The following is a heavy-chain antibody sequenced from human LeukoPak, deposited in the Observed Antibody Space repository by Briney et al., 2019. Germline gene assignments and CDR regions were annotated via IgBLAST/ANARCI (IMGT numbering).Heavy chain of an antibody. CDR1: GDTLSQLT. V-gene: IGHV1-24*01. CDR2: FDPEYGEK. CDR3: AKGSGSYLSPLYYFDY. J-gene: IGHJ4*02. Sequence: GASVKASCKISGDTLSQLTIHWVRQAPGEGLEKMGRFDPEYGEKVFAQTFQGRVTMTGDTSTNTAYMELSSLRAEDTAVYYCAKGSGSYLSPLYYFDYWGQGTLVTVSS. D-gene: IGHD1-26*01.